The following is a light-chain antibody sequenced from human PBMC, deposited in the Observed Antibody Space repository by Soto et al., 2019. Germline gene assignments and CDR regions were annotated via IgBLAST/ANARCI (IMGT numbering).Light chain of an antibody. V-gene: IGKV1-39*01. J-gene: IGKJ1*01. CDR1: QSISSY. Sequence: DIQMTQSPSSLSASVGDRVTITCRASQSISSYLNWYQQKPGKAPKLLIYAASSLQSRVPSRFSCSGSGTDFTLTISSLQPEDFATYYCQQSYSTPPWTFGQGTKVEIK. CDR3: QQSYSTPPWT. CDR2: AAS.